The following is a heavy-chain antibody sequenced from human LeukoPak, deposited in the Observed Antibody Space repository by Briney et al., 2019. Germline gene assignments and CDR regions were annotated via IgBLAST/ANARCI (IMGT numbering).Heavy chain of an antibody. CDR2: VNTYGTNA. Sequence: GGSLRLSCTASGFTLTNNWMPWVRQVPGKGLEWVSRVNTYGTNANYADSVRGRFTISRDNAKNTLYLQMDSLRAEDSAIYYCAREFSPEDAFDLWGQGTRVTVSS. CDR1: GFTLTNNW. CDR3: AREFSPEDAFDL. J-gene: IGHJ3*01. V-gene: IGHV3-74*01. D-gene: IGHD1-14*01.